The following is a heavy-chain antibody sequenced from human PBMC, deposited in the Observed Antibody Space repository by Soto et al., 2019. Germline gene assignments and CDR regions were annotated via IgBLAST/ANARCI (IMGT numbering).Heavy chain of an antibody. Sequence: ASVKVSCKASGYTFTVYYMHWVRQAPGQGLEWMGWISPNSGGTFAAQKFQGRVTMTRDTSVNMAYMELTSLKSDDTAVYYCARQRKGAAAGPVDAFDIWRQGTMVTVS. V-gene: IGHV1-2*02. D-gene: IGHD6-13*01. J-gene: IGHJ3*02. CDR1: GYTFTVYY. CDR2: ISPNSGGT. CDR3: ARQRKGAAAGPVDAFDI.